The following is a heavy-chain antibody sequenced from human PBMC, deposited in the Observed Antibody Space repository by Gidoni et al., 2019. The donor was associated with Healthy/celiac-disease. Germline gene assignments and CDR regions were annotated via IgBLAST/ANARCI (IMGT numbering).Heavy chain of an antibody. CDR1: GGSFSGYY. CDR3: ARGPRYCSAGSCYRLRRYGMDA. J-gene: IGHJ6*02. Sequence: QVQLQQWGAGLLKPSETLSLTCAVYGGSFSGYYWSWIRQPPGKGLEWIGEINHSGSTNYNPSLKSRVTISVDTSKNQFSLKLSSVTAADTAVYYCARGPRYCSAGSCYRLRRYGMDAWGQGTTVTVSS. CDR2: INHSGST. D-gene: IGHD2-15*01. V-gene: IGHV4-34*01.